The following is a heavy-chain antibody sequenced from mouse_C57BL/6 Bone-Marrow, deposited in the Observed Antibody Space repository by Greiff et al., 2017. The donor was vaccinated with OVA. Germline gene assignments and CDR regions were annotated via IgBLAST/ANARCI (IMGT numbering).Heavy chain of an antibody. CDR2: IRYKANGYTT. V-gene: IGHV7-3*01. CDR3: ARYKLRDAMDC. D-gene: IGHD1-1*01. J-gene: IGHJ4*01. Sequence: DVHLVESGGGLVQPGGSLSLSCAASGFTFTDYYMSWVRQPPGKALEWLGFIRYKANGYTTEYSTSVKGRFTISRDNSQSILYLQMNALRAEDSAAYYCARYKLRDAMDCWGQGTSVTVSS. CDR1: GFTFTDYY.